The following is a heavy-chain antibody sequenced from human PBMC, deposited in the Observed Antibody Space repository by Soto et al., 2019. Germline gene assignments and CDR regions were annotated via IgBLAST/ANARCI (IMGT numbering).Heavy chain of an antibody. CDR2: ISAYNGNT. D-gene: IGHD3-22*01. CDR1: GYTFTSYG. CDR3: ARDETMIADPHYFDY. V-gene: IGHV1-18*04. J-gene: IGHJ4*02. Sequence: VASVKVSCKASGYTFTSYGTSWVRQAPGQGLEWMGWISAYNGNTNYAQKLQGRVTMTTDTSTSTAYMELRSLRSDDTAVYYCARDETMIADPHYFDYWGQGTLVTVSS.